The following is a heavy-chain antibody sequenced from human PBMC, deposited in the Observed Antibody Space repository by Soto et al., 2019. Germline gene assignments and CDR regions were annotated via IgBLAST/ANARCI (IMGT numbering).Heavy chain of an antibody. Sequence: QVQLQQWGAGLLKPSETLSLTCAVYGGPFSGYYWSWIRQTPGKGLEWIGEINHSGSTNYNPSLKSRVTISVDTSKNQFSLKLSSVTAADTAVYYCARGDYGGNPIGGYWGQGTLVTVSS. CDR3: ARGDYGGNPIGGY. CDR2: INHSGST. CDR1: GGPFSGYY. V-gene: IGHV4-34*01. D-gene: IGHD4-17*01. J-gene: IGHJ4*02.